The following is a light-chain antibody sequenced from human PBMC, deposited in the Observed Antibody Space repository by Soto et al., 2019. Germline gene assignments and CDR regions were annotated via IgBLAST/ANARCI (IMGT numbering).Light chain of an antibody. Sequence: QSALTQPASVSGSPGQSITISCTGTSSDVGGYNYVSWYQQHPGKAPKLMIYDVTNRPSGVSNRFSGSKSGNTASLSISGHQAEDEADYSCSSYTSSSTPLVFGGGTQLNVL. J-gene: IGLJ3*02. CDR1: SSDVGGYNY. CDR3: SSYTSSSTPLV. V-gene: IGLV2-14*01. CDR2: DVT.